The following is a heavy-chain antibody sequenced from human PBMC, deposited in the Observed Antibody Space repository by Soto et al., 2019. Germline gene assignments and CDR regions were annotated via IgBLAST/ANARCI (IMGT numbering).Heavy chain of an antibody. V-gene: IGHV4-30-4*08. J-gene: IGHJ4*02. D-gene: IGHD5-18*01. CDR3: ARVGSDGYSSSGFDY. Sequence: SETLSLTCTVSGGSISSGDYYWSWIRQYPGKGLEWIGYISYGGTTYYNPSLGSRVTISVDTSKNQFSLKLSSVTAADTAVYYCARVGSDGYSSSGFDYWGQGTLVTVSS. CDR1: GGSISSGDYY. CDR2: ISYGGTT.